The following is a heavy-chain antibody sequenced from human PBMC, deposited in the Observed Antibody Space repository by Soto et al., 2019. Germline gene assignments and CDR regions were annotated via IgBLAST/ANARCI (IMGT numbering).Heavy chain of an antibody. V-gene: IGHV4-39*01. CDR1: GDSVISYHYY. D-gene: IGHD3-16*01. J-gene: IGHJ4*02. CDR3: ARQGGNKFDY. CDR2: VNYRGNS. Sequence: QLQLQESGPGLVKPSETLSLSCTVSGDSVISYHYYWAWVRQPPGKGLEWIGNVNYRGNSYQNPSLKSRVTITVDTSTNQVSLKLTSVTAADTSVYYCARQGGNKFDYWGQGTLGTVSS.